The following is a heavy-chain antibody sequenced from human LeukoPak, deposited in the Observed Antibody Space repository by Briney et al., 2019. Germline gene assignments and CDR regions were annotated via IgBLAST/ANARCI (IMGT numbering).Heavy chain of an antibody. CDR2: IKQDGSEK. CDR3: ARAQVPFWYYDFRSGSFDY. Sequence: GGSLRLSCAASGFTFSSYWMSWVRQAPGKGLEWVANIKQDGSEKYYVDSVKGRFTISRDNAKNSLYLQMNSLRAEDTAVYYCARAQVPFWYYDFRSGSFDYWGQGTLVTVSS. J-gene: IGHJ4*02. D-gene: IGHD3-3*01. V-gene: IGHV3-7*01. CDR1: GFTFSSYW.